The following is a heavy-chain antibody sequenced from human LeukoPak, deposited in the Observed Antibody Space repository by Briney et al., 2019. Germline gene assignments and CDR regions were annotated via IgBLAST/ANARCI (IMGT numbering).Heavy chain of an antibody. CDR2: IASDGSST. J-gene: IGHJ4*02. Sequence: GGSLRLSCAASGFTFSSYWMNWVRQAPGKGLVWVSRIASDGSSTTYADSVKGRFSISRDNAKNTLYLQMNSLRVEDTAVYYCARGRPHGNAYWGQGTLVTVSS. V-gene: IGHV3-74*01. CDR1: GFTFSSYW. CDR3: ARGRPHGNAY. D-gene: IGHD4-23*01.